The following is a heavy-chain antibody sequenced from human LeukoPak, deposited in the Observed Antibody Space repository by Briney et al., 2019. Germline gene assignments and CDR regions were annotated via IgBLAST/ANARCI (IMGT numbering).Heavy chain of an antibody. V-gene: IGHV4-31*03. CDR1: GGSISSGSYY. Sequence: SQTLSLTCTVSGGSISSGSYYWSWIRQQPGKGLEWIGYIYYSGSTFYNPPLKSRVTISVDTSKNQFSLKLTPVTAADTAVYYCARFDYGSGSYFRYFDYWGQGTLVTVSS. CDR3: ARFDYGSGSYFRYFDY. J-gene: IGHJ4*02. D-gene: IGHD3-10*01. CDR2: IYYSGST.